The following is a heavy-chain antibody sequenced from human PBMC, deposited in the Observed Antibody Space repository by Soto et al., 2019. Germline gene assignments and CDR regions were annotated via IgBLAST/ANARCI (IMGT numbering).Heavy chain of an antibody. CDR2: ISYDGSNK. D-gene: IGHD3-10*01. Sequence: GGSLRLSCAASGFTFSSYAMHWVRQAPGKGLEWVAVISYDGSNKYYADSVKGRFTISRDNSKNTLYLQMNSLRAEDTAVYYCARDFGRVSQSPYYYYGMDVWGQGTTVTVSS. J-gene: IGHJ6*02. CDR3: ARDFGRVSQSPYYYYGMDV. CDR1: GFTFSSYA. V-gene: IGHV3-30-3*01.